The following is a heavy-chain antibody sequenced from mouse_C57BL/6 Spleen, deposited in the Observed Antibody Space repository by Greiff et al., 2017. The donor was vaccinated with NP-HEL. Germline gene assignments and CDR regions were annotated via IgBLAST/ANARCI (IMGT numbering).Heavy chain of an antibody. CDR2: IRSKSNNYAT. CDR3: VRGSKGDYYAMDY. CDR1: GFSFNTYA. J-gene: IGHJ4*01. D-gene: IGHD1-1*01. V-gene: IGHV10-1*01. Sequence: EVQLVESGGGLVQLKGSLKLSCAASGFSFNTYAMNWVRQAPGKGLEWVARIRSKSNNYATYYADSVKDRFTISRDDSESMLYLQMNNLKTEDTAMYYCVRGSKGDYYAMDYWGQGTSVTVSS.